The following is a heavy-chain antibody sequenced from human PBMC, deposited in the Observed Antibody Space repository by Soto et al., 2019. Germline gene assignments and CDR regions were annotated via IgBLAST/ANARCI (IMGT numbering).Heavy chain of an antibody. CDR1: GFTFSSYG. J-gene: IGHJ3*02. CDR3: ARRGVERGWDAFDI. V-gene: IGHV3-33*01. D-gene: IGHD3-10*01. CDR2: IWYDGSNK. Sequence: GGSLRLSCAASGFTFSSYGMHWVRQAPGKGLEWVAVIWYDGSNKYYADSVKGRFTISRDNSKNTLYLQMNSLRAEDTAVYYCARRGVERGWDAFDIWGQGTMVTVSS.